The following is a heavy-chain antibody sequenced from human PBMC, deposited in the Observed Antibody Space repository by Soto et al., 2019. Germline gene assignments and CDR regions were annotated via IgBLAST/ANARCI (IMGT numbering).Heavy chain of an antibody. CDR2: IYYSGST. J-gene: IGHJ5*02. D-gene: IGHD3-10*01. Sequence: PSETLSLTCTVSGGSVSSSSYYWGWIRQPPGKGLEWIGYIYYSGSTNYNPSLKSRVTISVDTSKSQFSLKLSSVTAADTAVYYCARGPYGSGSYYNFWFDPWGQGTLVTVSS. CDR3: ARGPYGSGSYYNFWFDP. CDR1: GGSVSSSSYY. V-gene: IGHV4-61*01.